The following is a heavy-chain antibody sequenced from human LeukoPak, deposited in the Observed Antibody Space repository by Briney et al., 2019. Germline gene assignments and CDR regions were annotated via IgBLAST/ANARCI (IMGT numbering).Heavy chain of an antibody. CDR2: INAGNGNT. D-gene: IGHD6-13*01. V-gene: IGHV1-3*01. J-gene: IGHJ3*02. CDR1: GYTFTSYA. CDR3: ARSRGYGGRLSCAFDI. Sequence: ASVKVFCKASGYTFTSYAMHWVRQAPGQRLEWMGWINAGNGNTKYSQKFQGRVTITRDTSASTAYMELSSLRSEDTAVYYCARSRGYGGRLSCAFDIWGQGTMVTVSS.